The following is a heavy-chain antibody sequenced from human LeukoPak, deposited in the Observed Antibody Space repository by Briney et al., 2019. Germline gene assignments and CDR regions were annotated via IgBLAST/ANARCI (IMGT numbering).Heavy chain of an antibody. CDR3: AKGYSFHLDY. CDR1: GFTFNSYG. D-gene: IGHD5-18*01. J-gene: IGHJ4*02. Sequence: GGSLRLSCAASGFTFNSYGMHWVRQAPGKGLEWVVFIRSDGTNKYYADSVKGRFTISRDNSKNTLYLQMNSLRPEDAAVYYCAKGYSFHLDYWGQGTLVTVSS. V-gene: IGHV3-30*02. CDR2: IRSDGTNK.